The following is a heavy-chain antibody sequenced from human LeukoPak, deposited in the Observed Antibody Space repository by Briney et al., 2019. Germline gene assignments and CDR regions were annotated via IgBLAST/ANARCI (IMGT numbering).Heavy chain of an antibody. CDR3: ARRSGIAVAGAFDY. Sequence: GGSLRLSCAASGFSFSSHWMSWVRPAPGKGLEWVANINQDGREKQYVDSAKGRFTISRDNAKNSLFLQMNSLRAEDTAVYYCARRSGIAVAGAFDYWGQGTLVTVSS. D-gene: IGHD6-19*01. J-gene: IGHJ4*02. V-gene: IGHV3-7*03. CDR1: GFSFSSHW. CDR2: INQDGREK.